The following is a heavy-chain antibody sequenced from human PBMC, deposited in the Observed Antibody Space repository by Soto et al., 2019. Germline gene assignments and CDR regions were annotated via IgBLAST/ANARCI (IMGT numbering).Heavy chain of an antibody. J-gene: IGHJ5*02. CDR1: GGSFSGYY. D-gene: IGHD6-13*01. CDR3: ARVGSSSWYRWFDP. CDR2: INHSGST. Sequence: SETLSLTCAVYGGSFSGYYWSWIRQPPGKGLEWIGEINHSGSTNYNPSLKSRVTISVDTSKNQFSLKLSSVTAADTAVYYCARVGSSSWYRWFDPWGQGTLVTVPS. V-gene: IGHV4-34*01.